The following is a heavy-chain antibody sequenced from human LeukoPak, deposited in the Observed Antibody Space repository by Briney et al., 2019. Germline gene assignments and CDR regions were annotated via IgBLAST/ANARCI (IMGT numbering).Heavy chain of an antibody. D-gene: IGHD3-10*01. Sequence: ASVKVSCKASGYTFTSYDINWVRQATGQGLEWMGWMNPNSGNTGYAQKFQGRVTMTRDTSISTAYMELSRLRSDDTAVYYCARVPYYGSGMNFDYWGQGTLVTVSS. CDR2: MNPNSGNT. V-gene: IGHV1-8*01. CDR3: ARVPYYGSGMNFDY. J-gene: IGHJ4*02. CDR1: GYTFTSYD.